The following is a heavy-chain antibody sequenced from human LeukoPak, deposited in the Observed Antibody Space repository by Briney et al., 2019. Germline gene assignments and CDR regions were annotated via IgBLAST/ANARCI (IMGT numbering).Heavy chain of an antibody. CDR3: ARDGLHREMATITNFDY. CDR2: VNPNSGNT. V-gene: IGHV1-8*01. D-gene: IGHD5-24*01. J-gene: IGHJ4*02. Sequence: GASVKVSFKASGYPFTSYDINWGRPGTGQGLEWVGWVNPNSGNTGYAQKFQGRVTMTRNTSISTAYMELSSLRSEDTAVYYCARDGLHREMATITNFDYWGQGTLVTVSS. CDR1: GYPFTSYD.